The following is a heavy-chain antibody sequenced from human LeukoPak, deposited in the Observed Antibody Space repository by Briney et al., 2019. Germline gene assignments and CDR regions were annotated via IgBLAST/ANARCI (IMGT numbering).Heavy chain of an antibody. J-gene: IGHJ4*02. CDR1: GFTFSSYA. CDR3: ARPYYYGSGSYYPDY. V-gene: IGHV3-64*01. D-gene: IGHD3-10*01. Sequence: GGSLRLSCAASGFTFSSYAMHWVRQAPGKGLEYVSAISSNGGSTYYANSVKGRFTISRDNSKNTLYLQMGSLRAEDMAVYYCARPYYYGSGSYYPDYWGQGTLVTVSS. CDR2: ISSNGGST.